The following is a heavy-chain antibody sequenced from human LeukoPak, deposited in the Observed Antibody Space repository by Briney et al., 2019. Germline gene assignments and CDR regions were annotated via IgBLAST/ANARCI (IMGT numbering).Heavy chain of an antibody. CDR3: TKDDGNNYGCLDY. V-gene: IGHV3-21*01. J-gene: IGHJ4*02. CDR1: GFTFSGYS. Sequence: PGGSLRLSCEASGFTFSGYSMNWVRQAPGKGLEWVSSIDSSSNYIYYADSLKGRFIISRDSAKNSLFLQINSLRAEDTAVYYCTKDDGNNYGCLDYWGQGTLVTVSS. D-gene: IGHD5-18*01. CDR2: IDSSSNYI.